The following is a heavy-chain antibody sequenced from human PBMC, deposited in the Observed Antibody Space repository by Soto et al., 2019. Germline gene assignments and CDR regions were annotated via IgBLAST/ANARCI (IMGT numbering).Heavy chain of an antibody. D-gene: IGHD1-7*01. CDR3: ARDASRSNFGYMDV. Sequence: QVQLQESGPGLVKPSQTLSLTCTVSGGSINIADYYCNWVRQPPGKGLEWIGEIHHSGSSDHNPSLKSRPTMSVDTATNQVSLKLTSVTAADTAVYFCARDASRSNFGYMDVWGQGTTVIVYS. CDR2: IHHSGSS. V-gene: IGHV4-31*03. J-gene: IGHJ6*03. CDR1: GGSINIADYY.